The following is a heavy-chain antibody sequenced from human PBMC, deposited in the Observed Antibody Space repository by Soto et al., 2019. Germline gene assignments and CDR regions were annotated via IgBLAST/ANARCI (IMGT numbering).Heavy chain of an antibody. CDR2: ISPNSTFR. CDR1: GFPSKDYY. V-gene: IGHV3-11*06. J-gene: IGHJ4*02. CDR3: GRGGGSGLFEH. Sequence: PGGSLRLPCSTSGFPSKDYYMTWIVQAPGKGPEWVSRISPNSTFRNYADSVKGRFTTSKDNTESALYLQMNSLGVDYTAVYACGRGGGSGLFEHLGQGVLVTVSS. D-gene: IGHD2-15*01.